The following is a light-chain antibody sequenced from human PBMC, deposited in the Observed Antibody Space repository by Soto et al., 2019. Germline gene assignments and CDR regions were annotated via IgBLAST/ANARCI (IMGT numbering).Light chain of an antibody. CDR1: Y. V-gene: IGLV1-51*01. CDR2: DDN. Sequence: YLNWYQQLPGTAPKLVIYDDNKRPSGIPDPFSGSKXGPSATXXXTGFQTGDEADYYCASWDSSLSAYVFGTGTKVTVL. J-gene: IGLJ1*01. CDR3: ASWDSSLSAYV.